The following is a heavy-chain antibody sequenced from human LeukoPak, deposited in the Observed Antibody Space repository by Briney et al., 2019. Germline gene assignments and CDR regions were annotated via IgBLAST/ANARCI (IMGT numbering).Heavy chain of an antibody. CDR2: IYYSGST. CDR1: GGSISSYY. J-gene: IGHJ4*02. CDR3: ARAHCSGGSCYPDY. D-gene: IGHD2-15*01. V-gene: IGHV4-59*01. Sequence: SETLSLTCAASGGSISSYYWSWIRQPPGKGLEWIGYIYYSGSTNYNPYLKSRVTISVDTSKNQFSLKLSSVTAADTAVYYCARAHCSGGSCYPDYWGQGTLVTVSS.